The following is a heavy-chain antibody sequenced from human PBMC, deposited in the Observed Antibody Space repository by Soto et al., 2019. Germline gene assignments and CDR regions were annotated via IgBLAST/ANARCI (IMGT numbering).Heavy chain of an antibody. CDR3: AARTTGTTFYGMDV. CDR2: IIPIFGTA. D-gene: IGHD1-1*01. Sequence: QVQLVQSGAEVKKPGSSVKVSCKASGGTFSSYAISWVRQAPGQGLEWMGGIIPIFGTANYTQKFQGRVTITADKSTSTAYTELSSLRSEDTAVYYCAARTTGTTFYGMDVWGQGTTVTVSS. V-gene: IGHV1-69*06. CDR1: GGTFSSYA. J-gene: IGHJ6*02.